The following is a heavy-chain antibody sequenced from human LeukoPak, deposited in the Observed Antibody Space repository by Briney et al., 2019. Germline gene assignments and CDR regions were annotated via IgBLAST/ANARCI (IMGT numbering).Heavy chain of an antibody. D-gene: IGHD3-3*02. J-gene: IGHJ4*02. CDR2: IYYSGST. V-gene: IGHV4-59*12. CDR1: GCSISSYY. Sequence: SETLSLTCTVSGCSISSYYWSWIRQPPGKGLEWIGYIYYSGSTNYNPSLKSRVTMSIDTSKNQFSLKLSSVTAADTAVYYCARDSVGMMRDGISDWGQGTLVTVSS. CDR3: ARDSVGMMRDGISD.